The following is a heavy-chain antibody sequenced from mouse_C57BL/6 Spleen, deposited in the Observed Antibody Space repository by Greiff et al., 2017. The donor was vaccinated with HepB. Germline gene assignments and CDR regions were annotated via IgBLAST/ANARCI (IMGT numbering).Heavy chain of an antibody. D-gene: IGHD2-4*01. Sequence: QVQLQQSGPELVKPGASLNLSCKASGYTFPSSDLNWVNKRPGQGLGGIGWIYPGDVSTKYNEKFKGKATLTVDTSPSTAYMELHSLTSEDSAVYFCARKGGYDYDGWFAYWGQGTLVTVSA. J-gene: IGHJ3*01. CDR2: IYPGDVST. V-gene: IGHV1-85*01. CDR3: ARKGGYDYDGWFAY. CDR1: GYTFPSSD.